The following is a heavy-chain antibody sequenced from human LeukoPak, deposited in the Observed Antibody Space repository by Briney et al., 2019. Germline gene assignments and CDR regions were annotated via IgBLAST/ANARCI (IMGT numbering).Heavy chain of an antibody. CDR3: ASLGQWLDAFDI. Sequence: ASVKVSCKASGYTFTSYAMHWVRQAPGQRLEWMGWMNPNSGNTGYAQKFQGRVTLTRNTSISTAYMELSSLRSEDTAVYYCASLGQWLDAFDIWGQGTMVTVSS. CDR1: GYTFTSYA. V-gene: IGHV1-8*02. J-gene: IGHJ3*02. D-gene: IGHD6-19*01. CDR2: MNPNSGNT.